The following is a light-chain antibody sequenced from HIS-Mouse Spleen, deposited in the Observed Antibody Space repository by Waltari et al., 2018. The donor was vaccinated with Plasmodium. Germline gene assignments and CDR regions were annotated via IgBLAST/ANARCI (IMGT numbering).Light chain of an antibody. CDR3: YSTDSSGNHRV. CDR2: EDS. Sequence: SYELTQPPSVSVSPGQTARIPCSGDALPKKYAYWYQQKSGQAPVLVIYEDSKRPSGIPERFAGSSSGTMATWTISGAQVEDEADYYCYSTDSSGNHRVFGGGTKLTVL. V-gene: IGLV3-10*01. CDR1: ALPKKY. J-gene: IGLJ3*02.